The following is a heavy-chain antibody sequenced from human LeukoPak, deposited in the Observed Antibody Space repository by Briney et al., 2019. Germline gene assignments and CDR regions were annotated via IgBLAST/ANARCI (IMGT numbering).Heavy chain of an antibody. CDR2: ISSSRTTI. Sequence: GGFLRLSCAASGFTFSSYSMNWVRQAPGKGLEWISYISSSRTTIYYVDSVKGRFTISRDNAKNSLYLQMNSLRAEDTAMYYCARDSSSTWPNSFDYWGQGTLVTVSS. J-gene: IGHJ4*02. CDR3: ARDSSSTWPNSFDY. V-gene: IGHV3-48*01. D-gene: IGHD6-13*01. CDR1: GFTFSSYS.